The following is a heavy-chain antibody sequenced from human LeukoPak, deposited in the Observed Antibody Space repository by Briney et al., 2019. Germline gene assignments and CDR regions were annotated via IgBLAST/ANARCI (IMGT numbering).Heavy chain of an antibody. CDR2: ISGGGGST. J-gene: IGHJ4*02. CDR3: ARLGGYSYGPFRKYYFDY. Sequence: PGGSLRLSCAAYGFTFSNHAMGWVRQAPGKGLEWVSPISGGGGSTYYADSVKGRLTLYRDNSKNTLYLQMNSLRAEDTAVYYCARLGGYSYGPFRKYYFDYWGQGTLVTVSS. V-gene: IGHV3-23*01. CDR1: GFTFSNHA. D-gene: IGHD5-18*01.